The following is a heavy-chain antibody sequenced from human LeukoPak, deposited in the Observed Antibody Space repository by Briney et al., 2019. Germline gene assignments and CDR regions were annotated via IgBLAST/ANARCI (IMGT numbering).Heavy chain of an antibody. CDR1: GYTFTSYG. V-gene: IGHV1-18*01. J-gene: IGHJ4*02. CDR3: ARDQIGIAAGNFDY. D-gene: IGHD6-13*01. Sequence: GASVKVSCKASGYTFTSYGISWVRQAPGQGLGWMGWISTYNGNTNYAQKLQGRVTMTTDTSTSTAYMEVRSLRSDDTAVYYCARDQIGIAAGNFDYWGQGTLVTVSS. CDR2: ISTYNGNT.